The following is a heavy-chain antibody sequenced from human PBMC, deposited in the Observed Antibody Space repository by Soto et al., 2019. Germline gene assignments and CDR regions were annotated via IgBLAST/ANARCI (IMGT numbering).Heavy chain of an antibody. D-gene: IGHD1-7*01. CDR3: AKTPNWNYAYYDAFDI. Sequence: PGGSLRLSCAASGFTFSSYAISWVRQAPGKGLEWVSAISGSGGSTYYADSVKGRFTISRDNSKNTLYLQMNSLRAEDTAVYYCAKTPNWNYAYYDAFDIWGQGTMVTVSS. CDR1: GFTFSSYA. V-gene: IGHV3-23*01. J-gene: IGHJ3*02. CDR2: ISGSGGST.